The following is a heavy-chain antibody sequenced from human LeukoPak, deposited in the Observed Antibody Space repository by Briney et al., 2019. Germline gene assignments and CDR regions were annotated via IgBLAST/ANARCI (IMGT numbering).Heavy chain of an antibody. Sequence: ASVKVSCKASGYTFTSYGISWVRQAPGQGLEWMGWISAYNGNTNYAQKLQGRVTMTTDTSTSTAYMELRSLRSDDTAVYYCARDLMEYQLLRYFDYWGQGTLVTVSS. CDR1: GYTFTSYG. V-gene: IGHV1-18*01. D-gene: IGHD2-2*01. J-gene: IGHJ4*02. CDR2: ISAYNGNT. CDR3: ARDLMEYQLLRYFDY.